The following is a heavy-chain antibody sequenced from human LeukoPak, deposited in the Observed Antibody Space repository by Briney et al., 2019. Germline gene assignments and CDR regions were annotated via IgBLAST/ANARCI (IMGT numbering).Heavy chain of an antibody. J-gene: IGHJ4*02. D-gene: IGHD6-13*01. CDR2: ISSSSSSI. Sequence: PGGSLRLSCAASGFTFSSSNMDWVRQAPGKGLEWVSSISSSSSSIYYIDSVKGRFTISRDNTKNSLFLQMNSLRAEDTAVYFCAKEGRSTTPGYWGQGTLVTVSS. CDR3: AKEGRSTTPGY. V-gene: IGHV3-21*01. CDR1: GFTFSSSN.